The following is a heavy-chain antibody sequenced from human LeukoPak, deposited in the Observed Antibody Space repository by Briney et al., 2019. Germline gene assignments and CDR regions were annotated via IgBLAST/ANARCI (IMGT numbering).Heavy chain of an antibody. V-gene: IGHV1-2*02. CDR1: GYTFTGYY. CDR2: INPNSGDT. J-gene: IGHJ4*02. D-gene: IGHD6-6*01. Sequence: GASVKVSCKASGYTFTGYYMHWVRQAPGQGLEWMGWINPNSGDTNYAQKFQGRVTMTRDTSISTAYMELSRLRSDDTAVYYCARALSSSPEDYWGQGTLVTVSS. CDR3: ARALSSSPEDY.